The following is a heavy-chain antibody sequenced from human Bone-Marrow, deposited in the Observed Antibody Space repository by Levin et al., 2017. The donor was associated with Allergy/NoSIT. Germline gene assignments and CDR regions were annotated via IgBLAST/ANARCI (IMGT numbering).Heavy chain of an antibody. D-gene: IGHD5-12*01. J-gene: IGHJ4*02. Sequence: SETLSLTCTVSGGSISGGGYYWSWIRQHPGTGLEWIGYIYYSGNTYYNPSLKSRVIISVVTSKNQLSLKLTSVTVAATAVYYCARFNGYDFDYWGQGTLVTVSS. CDR3: ARFNGYDFDY. V-gene: IGHV4-31*03. CDR1: GGSISGGGYY. CDR2: IYYSGNT.